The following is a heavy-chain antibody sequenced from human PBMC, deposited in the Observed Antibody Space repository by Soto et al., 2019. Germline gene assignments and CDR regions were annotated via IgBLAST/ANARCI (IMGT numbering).Heavy chain of an antibody. CDR1: GFTFDDYA. D-gene: IGHD6-13*01. CDR3: AKVASSWYIGTDFDY. Sequence: PGWSLRLSCAASGFTFDDYAMHWVRQAPGKGLEWVSGISWNSGSIGYADSVKGRFTISRDNAKNSLYLQMNSLRAEDTALYYCAKVASSWYIGTDFDYWGQGTLVTVSS. V-gene: IGHV3-9*01. J-gene: IGHJ4*02. CDR2: ISWNSGSI.